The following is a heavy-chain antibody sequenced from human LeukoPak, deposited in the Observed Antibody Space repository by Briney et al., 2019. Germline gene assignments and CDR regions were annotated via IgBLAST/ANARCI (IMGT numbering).Heavy chain of an antibody. D-gene: IGHD6-19*01. V-gene: IGHV1-69*04. Sequence: GASVKVSCKTSGYTFTSYYMHWVRQAPGQGLEWMGRIIPILGIANYAQKFQGRVTITADKSTSTAYMELSSLRSEDTAVYYCARDRQSEASWFDPWGQGTLVTVSS. CDR3: ARDRQSEASWFDP. CDR2: IIPILGIA. J-gene: IGHJ5*02. CDR1: GYTFTSYY.